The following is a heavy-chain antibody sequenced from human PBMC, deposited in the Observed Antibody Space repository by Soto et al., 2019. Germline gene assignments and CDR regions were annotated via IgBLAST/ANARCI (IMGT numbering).Heavy chain of an antibody. CDR1: GGTFSSYA. J-gene: IGHJ4*02. D-gene: IGHD3-22*01. CDR2: IIPFFGTA. Sequence: QVQLVHSGAEAKKPGASVKVSCKASGGTFSSYAISWVRQAPGQGLEGMGGIIPFFGTANYAQKFPARVTITADESTSTAYMELSSLRSGDTAVYYCARVDRYGIFDYWGQGTLVTVSP. CDR3: ARVDRYGIFDY. V-gene: IGHV1-69*01.